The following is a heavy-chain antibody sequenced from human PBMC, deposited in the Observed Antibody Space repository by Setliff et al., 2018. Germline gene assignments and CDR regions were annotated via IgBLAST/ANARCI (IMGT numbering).Heavy chain of an antibody. D-gene: IGHD2-15*01. CDR1: AYILSSYG. J-gene: IGHJ3*02. V-gene: IGHV1-18*01. CDR3: AISSLSICSGDTCPNAFDI. Sequence: GASVKVSCKASAYILSSYGISWVRQAPGEGLEWMGWISPYNGFTSYAQRFQGRVTMTTDTSTSAAYLELMSLRSDDTAVYYCAISSLSICSGDTCPNAFDIWGQGTMVTVSS. CDR2: ISPYNGFT.